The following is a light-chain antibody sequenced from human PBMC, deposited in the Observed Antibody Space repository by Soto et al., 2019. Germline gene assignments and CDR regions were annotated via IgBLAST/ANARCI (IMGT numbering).Light chain of an antibody. CDR3: QVYGSSPKT. V-gene: IGKV3-20*01. CDR1: QPVSSGY. Sequence: EIVLTQSPGALSLSPGEGATLSCRASQPVSSGYLAWYQQKPGQAPRLLMYGVSTRDTGIPDRFSGSGAGTDFTLTISRLEPGDFAVYYCQVYGSSPKTFGQGTKVDIK. J-gene: IGKJ1*01. CDR2: GVS.